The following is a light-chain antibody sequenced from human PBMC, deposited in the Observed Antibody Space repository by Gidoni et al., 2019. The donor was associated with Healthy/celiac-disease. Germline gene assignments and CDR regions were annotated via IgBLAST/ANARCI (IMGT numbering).Light chain of an antibody. CDR2: GAS. CDR3: QQYNNWPGT. CDR1: QSVSSN. J-gene: IGKJ1*01. Sequence: EIVMTQSPATLSVSPGERANLSCRASQSVSSNLAWYQQKPGQAPRLLIYGASTWATGIPARFSGSGSGTEFPLTISSLHSEDFAVYYCQQYNNWPGTFGQGTKVEIK. V-gene: IGKV3-15*01.